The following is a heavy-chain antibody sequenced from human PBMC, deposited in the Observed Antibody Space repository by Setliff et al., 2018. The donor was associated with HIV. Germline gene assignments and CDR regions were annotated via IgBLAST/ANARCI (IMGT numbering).Heavy chain of an antibody. V-gene: IGHV1-45*02. Sequence: SVKVSCKASGYTFTYRYLHWVRQAPGQVLEWMGWITPFNGNTNYAQKFQDRVTITRDRSMSTAYMELSSLRSEDTAMYYCATCLAPNQPPSNYDSSGSDAFDIWGQGTMVTVSS. CDR2: ITPFNGNT. J-gene: IGHJ3*02. CDR1: GYTFTYRY. D-gene: IGHD3-22*01. CDR3: ATCLAPNQPPSNYDSSGSDAFDI.